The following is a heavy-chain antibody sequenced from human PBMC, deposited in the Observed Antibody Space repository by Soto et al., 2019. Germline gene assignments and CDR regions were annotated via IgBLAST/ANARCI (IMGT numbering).Heavy chain of an antibody. CDR3: AKDRRIAVAGYCYYYMDV. V-gene: IGHV3-30*18. Sequence: QVQLVESGGGVVQPGRSLRLSCAASGFTFSSYGMHWVRQAPGKGLEWVAVISYDGSNKYYADSVKGRFTISRDNSKNPLYLQMNSLRAEDTAVYYCAKDRRIAVAGYCYYYMDVWGKGTTVTVSS. D-gene: IGHD6-19*01. J-gene: IGHJ6*03. CDR1: GFTFSSYG. CDR2: ISYDGSNK.